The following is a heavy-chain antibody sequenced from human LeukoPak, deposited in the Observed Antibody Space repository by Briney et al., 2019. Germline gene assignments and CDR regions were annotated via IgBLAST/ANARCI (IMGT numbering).Heavy chain of an antibody. D-gene: IGHD3-22*01. J-gene: IGHJ3*02. CDR3: ARDSELYYDSSGYFGAFDI. CDR1: GGTFSSYA. V-gene: IGHV1-69*05. Sequence: SVKVSCKASGGTFSSYAISWVRQAPGQGLEWMGGIIPIFGTANYAQKFQGRVTITTDESTSTAYMELSSLRSDDTAVYYCARDSELYYDSSGYFGAFDIWGQGTMVTVSS. CDR2: IIPIFGTA.